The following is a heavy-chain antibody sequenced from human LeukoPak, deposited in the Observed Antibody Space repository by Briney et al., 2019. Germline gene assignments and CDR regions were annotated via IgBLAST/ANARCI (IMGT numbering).Heavy chain of an antibody. J-gene: IGHJ6*03. V-gene: IGHV4-59*01. CDR3: ARLDISGSRGYYMDV. D-gene: IGHD1-26*01. CDR2: IYYSGST. Sequence: SETLSLTCTVSGGSISSYYWSWIRQPPGKGLEWIGYIYYSGSTNYNPSLKSRVTISVDTSKNQFSLKLSSVTAADTAVYYCARLDISGSRGYYMDVWGKGTTVTVSS. CDR1: GGSISSYY.